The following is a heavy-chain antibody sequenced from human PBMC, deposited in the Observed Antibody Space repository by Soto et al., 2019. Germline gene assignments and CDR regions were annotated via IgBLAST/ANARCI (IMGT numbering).Heavy chain of an antibody. V-gene: IGHV1-3*01. CDR2: INAGNGNT. Sequence: QVQLVQSGAEVEKPGASVKVSCKASGYTFTNYAVHWVRQAPGQRLEWMGWINAGNGNTRFSQNLQGRVTITRVTFACTVYMELSSLRSGDTAVYYCARGHLAVVPVASWFYYMDVWGKGATVTVSS. CDR1: GYTFTNYA. J-gene: IGHJ6*03. D-gene: IGHD2-2*01. CDR3: ARGHLAVVPVASWFYYMDV.